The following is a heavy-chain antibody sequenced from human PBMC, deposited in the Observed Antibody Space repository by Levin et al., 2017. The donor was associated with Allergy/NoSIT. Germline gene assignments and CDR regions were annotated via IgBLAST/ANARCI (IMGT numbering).Heavy chain of an antibody. D-gene: IGHD6-25*01. CDR1: GFTFSDHY. CDR2: IKNKANSYTT. Sequence: GGSLRLSCAASGFTFSDHYLDWVRQAPGKGLEWVGRIKNKANSYTTLYAASVRGRFTISRDDSKNSLYLQMSSLRTEDTAVYFCVRLSRGYDYFYMDVWGKGTTVTVSS. CDR3: VRLSRGYDYFYMDV. J-gene: IGHJ6*03. V-gene: IGHV3-72*01.